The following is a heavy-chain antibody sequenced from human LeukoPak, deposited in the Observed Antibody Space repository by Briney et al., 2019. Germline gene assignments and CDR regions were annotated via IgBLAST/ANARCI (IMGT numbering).Heavy chain of an antibody. CDR3: ARELYSYGSLGIDY. D-gene: IGHD5-18*01. CDR1: GYTFTSYG. V-gene: IGHV1-18*01. Sequence: AASVKVSCKASGYTFTSYGISWVRQAPGQGLEWMGWISAYNGNTNYAQKLQGGVTMTTDTSTSTAYMELRSLRSDDTAVYYCARELYSYGSLGIDYWGQGTLVTVSS. J-gene: IGHJ4*02. CDR2: ISAYNGNT.